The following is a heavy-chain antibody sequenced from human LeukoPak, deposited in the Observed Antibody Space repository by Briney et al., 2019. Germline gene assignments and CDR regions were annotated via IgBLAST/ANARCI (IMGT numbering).Heavy chain of an antibody. J-gene: IGHJ4*02. CDR3: ARDGPCSSTSCQNFDS. CDR2: INPHSDGT. D-gene: IGHD2-2*01. Sequence: ASVKVSYKASGYTFTNYYIHWVRQAPGQGLEWMGWINPHSDGTNYAQRFQGRVTMTRDTSISTAYMELSRLRSDDTAVYYCARDGPCSSTSCQNFDSWGQGALVTVSS. V-gene: IGHV1-2*02. CDR1: GYTFTNYY.